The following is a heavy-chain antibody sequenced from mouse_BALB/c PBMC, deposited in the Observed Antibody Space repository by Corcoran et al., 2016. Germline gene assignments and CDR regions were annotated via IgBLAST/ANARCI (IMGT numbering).Heavy chain of an antibody. CDR3: ARGGYDYDGFAY. CDR2: ILPGSGST. Sequence: QVQLQQSGAELMKPGASVKISCKATGYTFSSYWIEWVKQRPGHGLEWIGEILPGSGSTNYNEKFKGKATFTADTSSNTAYMQLSSLTSEDSVVYYCARGGYDYDGFAYWGQGTLVTVSA. D-gene: IGHD2-4*01. V-gene: IGHV1-9*01. CDR1: GYTFSSYW. J-gene: IGHJ3*01.